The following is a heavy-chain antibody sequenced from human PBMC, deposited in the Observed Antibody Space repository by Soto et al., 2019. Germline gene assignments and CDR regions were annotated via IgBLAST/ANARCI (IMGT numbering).Heavy chain of an antibody. CDR2: ISSSRSTI. CDR3: ARETEIHYYGSGSYAS. J-gene: IGHJ5*02. Sequence: EVQLVESGGGLVQPGGSLRLSCAASGFTFSSYSMNWVRQAPGKGLEWVSYISSSRSTIYYADSVKGRFTIFRDNAKNSLYGQKNSLRAENRAVYYCARETEIHYYGSGSYASWVQGTLVTVSS. CDR1: GFTFSSYS. D-gene: IGHD3-10*01. V-gene: IGHV3-48*01.